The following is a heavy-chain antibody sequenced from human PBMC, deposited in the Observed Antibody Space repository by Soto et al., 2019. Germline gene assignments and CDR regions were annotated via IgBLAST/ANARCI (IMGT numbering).Heavy chain of an antibody. V-gene: IGHV1-69*13. CDR2: IIPIFGTA. Sequence: SVKVSCKASGGTFSSYAISWVRQAPGQGLEWMGGIIPIFGTANYAQKFQGRVTITADESTSTAYMELSSLRSEDTAVYYCARDLGDYGYYFDYWGQGTLVTVSS. J-gene: IGHJ4*02. CDR1: GGTFSSYA. D-gene: IGHD4-17*01. CDR3: ARDLGDYGYYFDY.